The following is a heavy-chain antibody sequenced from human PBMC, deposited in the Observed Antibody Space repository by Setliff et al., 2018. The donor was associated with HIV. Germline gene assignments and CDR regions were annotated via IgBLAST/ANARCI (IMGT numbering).Heavy chain of an antibody. Sequence: SETLSLTCTVSGDGISSWQWSWIRQPPGKALEWIGYAYYSGSTNYNPSLKSRVTISVDTSKNQFSLKLSSVTAADTAVYYCARGAVLRYFDRLSLFDYWGQGTLVTVSS. CDR2: AYYSGST. CDR3: ARGAVLRYFDRLSLFDY. D-gene: IGHD3-9*01. CDR1: GDGISSWQ. V-gene: IGHV4-59*12. J-gene: IGHJ4*02.